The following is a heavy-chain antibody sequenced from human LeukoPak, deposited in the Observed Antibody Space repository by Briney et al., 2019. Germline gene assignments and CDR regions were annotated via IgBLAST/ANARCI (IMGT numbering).Heavy chain of an antibody. Sequence: GGSLRLSCAVSGFTFNNYAMSWVRQAPGKGLEWVSGISGSGGSTYYADSVKGRFTISRDNSKNTLYLQTNSLTAEDTAVYYCAKDSVPYYYGSGSYPDYWGQGTLVTVSS. CDR2: ISGSGGST. CDR1: GFTFNNYA. J-gene: IGHJ4*02. CDR3: AKDSVPYYYGSGSYPDY. D-gene: IGHD3-10*01. V-gene: IGHV3-23*01.